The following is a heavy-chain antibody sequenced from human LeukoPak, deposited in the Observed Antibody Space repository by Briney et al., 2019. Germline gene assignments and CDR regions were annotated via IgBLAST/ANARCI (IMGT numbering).Heavy chain of an antibody. V-gene: IGHV3-23*01. D-gene: IGHD1-26*01. CDR3: AKDLTTGTTIWSFAY. CDR1: GFIFSSHA. Sequence: PGGSLRLSSEACGFIFSSHAMISVRQAPGKGLEWVSAITDSGGRTNYADSVKGRFTIFRDNSKNTLYLQMNSLIAEDTAVYYCAKDLTTGTTIWSFAYWGQGTLVPVSS. CDR2: ITDSGGRT. J-gene: IGHJ4*02.